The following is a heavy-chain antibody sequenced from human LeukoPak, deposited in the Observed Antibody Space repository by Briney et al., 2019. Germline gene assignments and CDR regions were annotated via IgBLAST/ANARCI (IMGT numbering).Heavy chain of an antibody. V-gene: IGHV5-51*01. J-gene: IGHJ4*02. D-gene: IGHD3-22*01. Sequence: GESLKISFKGSGYSFTSYWIGWVRQMPGKGLEWMGIIYPGDSDTRYSPSFQGQVTISADKSISTAYLQWSSLKASDTATYYCARHPDVKGARNLFEDYYDSSGYYYFDYWGQGTLVTVSS. CDR3: ARHPDVKGARNLFEDYYDSSGYYYFDY. CDR2: IYPGDSDT. CDR1: GYSFTSYW.